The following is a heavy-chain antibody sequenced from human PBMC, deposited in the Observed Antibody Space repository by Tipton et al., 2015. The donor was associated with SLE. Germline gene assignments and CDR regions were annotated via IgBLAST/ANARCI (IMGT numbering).Heavy chain of an antibody. CDR3: AIEEENDFWSGGDAFDI. V-gene: IGHV4-31*03. CDR1: GGSISSGGYY. J-gene: IGHJ3*02. Sequence: TLSLTCTVSGGSISSGGYYWSWIRQHPGKGLEWIGYIYYSGSTYYNPSLKSRVTISVDTSKNQFSLKLSSVTAADTAVYYCAIEEENDFWSGGDAFDIWGQGTMVTVSS. D-gene: IGHD3-3*01. CDR2: IYYSGST.